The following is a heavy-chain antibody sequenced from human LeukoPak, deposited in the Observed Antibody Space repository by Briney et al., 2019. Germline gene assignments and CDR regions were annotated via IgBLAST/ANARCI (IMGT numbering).Heavy chain of an antibody. CDR3: TTDSGYSSSRFIDY. D-gene: IGHD6-6*01. Sequence: PGGSLRLSCAASGFTFSSYAMHWVRQAPGKGLEYVSAISSNGGSTYYADSVKGRFTISRDNSKNTLYLQMGSLRAEDMAVYYCTTDSGYSSSRFIDYWGQGTLVTVSS. CDR2: ISSNGGST. V-gene: IGHV3-64*02. J-gene: IGHJ4*02. CDR1: GFTFSSYA.